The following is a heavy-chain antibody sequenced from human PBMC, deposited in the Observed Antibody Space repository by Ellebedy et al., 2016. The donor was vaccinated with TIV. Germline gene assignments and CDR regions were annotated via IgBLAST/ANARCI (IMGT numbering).Heavy chain of an antibody. CDR1: GFTVSSNY. J-gene: IGHJ6*03. Sequence: GESLKISXAASGFTVSSNYMSWVRQAPGKGLEWVSYITTSGSTIYYADSVKGRFTISRDRSKNTLYFQMNSLSAEDTAVYYCAREVGRGVISPYMDVWGKGTTVTVSS. V-gene: IGHV3-11*01. D-gene: IGHD1-26*01. CDR3: AREVGRGVISPYMDV. CDR2: ITTSGSTI.